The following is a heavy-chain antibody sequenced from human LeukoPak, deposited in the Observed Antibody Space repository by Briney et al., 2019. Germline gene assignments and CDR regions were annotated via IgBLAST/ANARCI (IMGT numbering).Heavy chain of an antibody. CDR3: ARGSRTMIVVVPFDI. J-gene: IGHJ3*02. D-gene: IGHD3-22*01. Sequence: GGSLRLSCVTSGFTFSRYAMHWVRQAPGKGLQWVTVTSYDGSDTYYADSVKGRFTLSRDNSKNTLYLQMNSLRAEDTAVYYCARGSRTMIVVVPFDIWGQGTMVTVSS. CDR2: TSYDGSDT. CDR1: GFTFSRYA. V-gene: IGHV3-33*05.